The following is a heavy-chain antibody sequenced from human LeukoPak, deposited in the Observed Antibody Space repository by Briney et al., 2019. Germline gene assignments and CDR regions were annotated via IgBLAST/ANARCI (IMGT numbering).Heavy chain of an antibody. J-gene: IGHJ5*01. Sequence: GGSLRLSCAASGFTFSSNSMHWVRQAPGKGLVWVSRINSDGSSTNYADSVKGRFTISRDNAKNTLYLQMNSLRGEDTAVYYGARGGGYGYVTWGHGTLVSVSS. CDR2: INSDGSST. CDR1: GFTFSSNS. D-gene: IGHD5-18*01. V-gene: IGHV3-74*01. CDR3: ARGGGYGYVT.